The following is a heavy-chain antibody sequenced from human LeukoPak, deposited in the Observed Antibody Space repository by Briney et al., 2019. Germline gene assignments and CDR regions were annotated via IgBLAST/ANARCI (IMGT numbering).Heavy chain of an antibody. V-gene: IGHV3-48*02. CDR3: ATVRMPGVVVAARPTFDY. CDR1: GFTFSSYA. J-gene: IGHJ4*02. CDR2: ISSSSSTI. D-gene: IGHD2-15*01. Sequence: PGGSLRLSCAASGFTFSSYAMNWVRQAPGKGLEWVSYISSSSSTIYYADSVKGRFTISRDNAKNSLYLQMNSLRDEDTAVYYCATVRMPGVVVAARPTFDYWGQGTLVTVSS.